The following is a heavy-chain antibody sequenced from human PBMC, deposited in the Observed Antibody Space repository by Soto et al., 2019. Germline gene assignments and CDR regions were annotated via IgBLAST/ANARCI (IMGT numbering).Heavy chain of an antibody. J-gene: IGHJ6*02. CDR3: AKTSITGTSHGSYGMDV. CDR2: MNPNSGNT. CDR1: GYTFTSYD. Sequence: QVQLVQSGAEVKKPGASVKVSCKASGYTFTSYDINWVRQATGQGLEWMGWMNPNSGNTGYAQKLQSGATMTKNTSKSTAYMEMSSLRSEDTAVDYCAKTSITGTSHGSYGMDVWGQGTTVTVSS. V-gene: IGHV1-8*01. D-gene: IGHD1-7*01.